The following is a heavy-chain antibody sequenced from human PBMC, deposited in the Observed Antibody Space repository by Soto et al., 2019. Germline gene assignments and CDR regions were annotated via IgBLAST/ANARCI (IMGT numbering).Heavy chain of an antibody. CDR3: ARGLVWSGSYYFDY. J-gene: IGHJ4*02. V-gene: IGHV4-30-2*01. Sequence: TRSLTCAVSGGSMSSGTYSWTGILQPPGKGLEWIGYIYHSWGTYYNQSLKSRVTISIDRSKNQFSLKISSMTAAHTAVYYCARGLVWSGSYYFDYWGQGSLVTVTS. D-gene: IGHD3-10*01. CDR1: GGSMSSGTYS. CDR2: IYHSWGT.